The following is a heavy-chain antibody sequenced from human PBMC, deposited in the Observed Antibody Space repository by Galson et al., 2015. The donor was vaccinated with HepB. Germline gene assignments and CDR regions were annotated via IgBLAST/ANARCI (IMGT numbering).Heavy chain of an antibody. J-gene: IGHJ4*02. CDR3: ARDPYGSGSCVDY. CDR2: IKHDATEK. V-gene: IGHV3-7*03. Sequence: SLRLSCAASGFTFSTYWMSWVRQAPGKGLEWVANIKHDATEKYYVDSVKGRFTISRDNAKNSLYLQMNSLRAEDTAVYYCARDPYGSGSCVDYWGQGILVTVSS. CDR1: GFTFSTYW. D-gene: IGHD3-10*01.